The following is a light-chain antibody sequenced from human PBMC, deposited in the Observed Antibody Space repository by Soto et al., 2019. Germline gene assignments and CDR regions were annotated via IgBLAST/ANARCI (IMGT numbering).Light chain of an antibody. CDR3: QQYGNSPPNT. Sequence: EIVLTQSPGTLSLSPGERATLSCRASQSVSSSYLAWYQQKPGQAPRLLIYGASSRATGIPDRFSGSGSGTDFTLTISRLEPEDFAVYFCQQYGNSPPNTFGLRTKVEIK. CDR2: GAS. J-gene: IGKJ2*01. CDR1: QSVSSSY. V-gene: IGKV3-20*01.